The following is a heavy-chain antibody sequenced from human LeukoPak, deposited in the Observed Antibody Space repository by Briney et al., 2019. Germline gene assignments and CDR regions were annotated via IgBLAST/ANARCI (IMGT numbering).Heavy chain of an antibody. J-gene: IGHJ3*02. D-gene: IGHD3-10*01. CDR3: ARVSPRRITMVQAPDAFDI. CDR1: GFTVSSNY. Sequence: GSLRLSCAASGFTVSSNYMSWVRQPPGKGLEWIGEINHSGSTNYNPSLKSRVTISVDTSKNQFSLKLSSVTAADTAVYYCARVSPRRITMVQAPDAFDIWGQGTMVTVSS. V-gene: IGHV4-34*01. CDR2: INHSGST.